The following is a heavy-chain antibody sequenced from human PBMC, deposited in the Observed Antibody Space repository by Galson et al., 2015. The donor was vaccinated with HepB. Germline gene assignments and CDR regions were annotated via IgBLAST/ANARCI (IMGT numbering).Heavy chain of an antibody. Sequence: SLRLSCAASGFTFSSYAMSWVRRAPGKGLEWVSGISSTSRSTYYADSVKGRFTISRDNSKNTLFLQMNSLRADDTAVYYCAKVAAATGTVYYYGMDVWGQGATVTVSS. V-gene: IGHV3-23*01. D-gene: IGHD6-13*01. J-gene: IGHJ6*02. CDR1: GFTFSSYA. CDR3: AKVAAATGTVYYYGMDV. CDR2: ISSTSRST.